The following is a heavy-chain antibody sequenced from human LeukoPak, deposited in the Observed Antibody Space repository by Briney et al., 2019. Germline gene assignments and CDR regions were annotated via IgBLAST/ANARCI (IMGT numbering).Heavy chain of an antibody. D-gene: IGHD3-22*01. V-gene: IGHV1-18*01. Sequence: GASVKVSCKASGYTFTSYGISWVRQAPGQGLEWMGWISAYNGNTNYAQKLQGRVTMTTDTSTSTAYMELRGLRSDDTAVYYCAREGMTYYYDSSGYTDYWGQGTLVTVSS. CDR2: ISAYNGNT. CDR3: AREGMTYYYDSSGYTDY. CDR1: GYTFTSYG. J-gene: IGHJ4*02.